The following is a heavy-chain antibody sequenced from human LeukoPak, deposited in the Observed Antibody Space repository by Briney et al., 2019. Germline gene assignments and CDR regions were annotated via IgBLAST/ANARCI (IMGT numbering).Heavy chain of an antibody. J-gene: IGHJ4*02. Sequence: PSETLSLTCTVSGGSISSYYWSWIRQPPGKGLEWIGYIYYSGSTDYNPSLKSRVTISVDTSKNQFSLKLSSVTAADTAVYYCAREVWEHYFDYWGQGTLVTVSS. V-gene: IGHV4-59*01. CDR1: GGSISSYY. CDR3: AREVWEHYFDY. CDR2: IYYSGST. D-gene: IGHD1-26*01.